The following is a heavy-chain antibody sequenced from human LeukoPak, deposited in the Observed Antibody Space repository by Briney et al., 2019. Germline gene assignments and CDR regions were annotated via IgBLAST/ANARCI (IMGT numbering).Heavy chain of an antibody. Sequence: GGSLRLSCAASGFTFSSYWMHWVRQAPGKGLVWVSRINSDGSSTSHADSVKGRFTISRDNAKNTLYLQINSLTADDTAVYYCARGLSGYASSLGYWGQGTLVTVSS. V-gene: IGHV3-74*01. D-gene: IGHD2-2*01. CDR2: INSDGSST. CDR3: ARGLSGYASSLGY. J-gene: IGHJ4*02. CDR1: GFTFSSYW.